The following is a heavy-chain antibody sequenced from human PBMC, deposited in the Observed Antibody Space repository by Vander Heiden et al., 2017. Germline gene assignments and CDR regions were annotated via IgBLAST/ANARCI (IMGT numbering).Heavy chain of an antibody. Sequence: EVQLVESGGGLVQPGGSLRLSCTASGFLFNNYWMSWVRQAPGKGLEWVANIKQDGSEKNYVDSVKGRFTISRDNAKNSLYLQMSSLRAEDTAVYYCANQYYCSGAICSFDSWGQGTLVTVSS. J-gene: IGHJ5*01. V-gene: IGHV3-7*01. CDR3: ANQYYCSGAICSFDS. CDR1: GFLFNNYW. D-gene: IGHD2-15*01. CDR2: IKQDGSEK.